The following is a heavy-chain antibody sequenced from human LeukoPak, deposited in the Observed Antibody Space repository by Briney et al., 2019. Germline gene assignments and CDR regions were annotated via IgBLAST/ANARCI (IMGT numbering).Heavy chain of an antibody. J-gene: IGHJ4*02. CDR1: GDSVSSNSDS. V-gene: IGHV6-1*01. CDR3: ARKKAGGMFDY. Sequence: SQTLSLTCATSGDSVSSNSDSWNWIRQSPSRGLEWLGRTYYRSRWYNDYAVSMKSRITINPDTSKNQFSLQLNSVAPEDTAVYYCARKKAGGMFDYWGQGTLVTVSS. D-gene: IGHD3-16*01. CDR2: TYYRSRWYN.